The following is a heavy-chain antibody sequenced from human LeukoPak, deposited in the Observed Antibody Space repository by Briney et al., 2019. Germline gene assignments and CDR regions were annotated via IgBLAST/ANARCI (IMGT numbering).Heavy chain of an antibody. V-gene: IGHV1-8*02. J-gene: IGHJ4*02. CDR2: MNPNSGNT. CDR1: GYTFTSYD. D-gene: IGHD3-22*01. CDR3: ARDLFPQTYYYDSSGYYQADY. Sequence: ASVKVSCKASGYTFTSYDINWVRQATGQGLEWMGWMNPNSGNTGYAQKFQGRVTMTRNTSISTAYMELSSLRSEDTAVYSCARDLFPQTYYYDSSGYYQADYWGQGTLVTVSS.